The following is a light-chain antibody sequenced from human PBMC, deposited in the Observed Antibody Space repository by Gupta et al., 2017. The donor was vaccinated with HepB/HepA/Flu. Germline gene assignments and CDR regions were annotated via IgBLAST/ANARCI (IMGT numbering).Light chain of an antibody. CDR1: NIGSRS. V-gene: IGLV3-21*03. CDR2: DDI. CDR3: QVWESGTDHPGV. Sequence: SSVLTQSPSVSAAPGKTAKICCGGDNIGSRSVHWYQQKPGQAPLLVVYDDIDRHSGGAERFSGSNSGNTATLTISRVEAGDEADYYCQVWESGTDHPGVFGGGTKLTV. J-gene: IGLJ3*02.